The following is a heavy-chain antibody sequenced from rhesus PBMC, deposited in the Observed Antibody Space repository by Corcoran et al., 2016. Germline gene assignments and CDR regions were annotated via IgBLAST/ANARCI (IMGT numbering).Heavy chain of an antibody. Sequence: QVQLQESGPGMVKPAETRSLTCTVSGGSSSSRNRWNWLRPSPGKGLEWIGSLHCSRGTTEYPPSLKSGVTISLDSSKNQFSLQLSSVTAAATAVYYCANGPWDRPFYYWGQGVLLTVSS. V-gene: IGHV4-93*02. J-gene: IGHJ4*01. CDR3: ANGPWDRPFYY. CDR1: GGSSSSRNR. CDR2: LHCSRGTT. D-gene: IGHD1-44*01.